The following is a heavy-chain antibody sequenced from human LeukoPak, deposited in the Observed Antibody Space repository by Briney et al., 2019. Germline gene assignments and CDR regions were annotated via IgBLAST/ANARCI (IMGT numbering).Heavy chain of an antibody. CDR1: GGTFSSYA. V-gene: IGHV1-69*05. J-gene: IGHJ3*02. D-gene: IGHD2-15*01. CDR3: ARAGIVVVVAAQGDAFDI. CDR2: IIPIFGTA. Sequence: GASVKVSCKASGGTFSSYAISWVRQAPGQGLEWMGGIIPIFGTANYAQKLQGRVIMTTDTSTSTAYMELRSLRSDDTAVYYCARAGIVVVVAAQGDAFDIWGQGTMVTVSS.